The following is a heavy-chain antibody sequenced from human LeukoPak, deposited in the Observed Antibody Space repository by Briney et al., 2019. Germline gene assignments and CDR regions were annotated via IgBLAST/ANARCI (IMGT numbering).Heavy chain of an antibody. CDR2: IRYDGSKK. CDR1: GFTFSSYA. J-gene: IGHJ4*02. Sequence: GGSLRLSCAASGFTFSSYAMHWVRQAPGKGLEWVAFIRYDGSKKYYADSVKGRFIISRDNARNSLYLQINNLRAEDTAVYYCARPRGCGSARCNNFDSWGQGTLVTVSS. V-gene: IGHV3-30*02. CDR3: ARPRGCGSARCNNFDS. D-gene: IGHD2-2*01.